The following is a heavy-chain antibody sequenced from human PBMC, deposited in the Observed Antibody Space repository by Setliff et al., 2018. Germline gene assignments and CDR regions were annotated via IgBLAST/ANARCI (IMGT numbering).Heavy chain of an antibody. CDR2: IYSGDTT. J-gene: IGHJ4*02. CDR1: GFIVSSNY. CDR3: ATYKRSSSFEY. V-gene: IGHV3-53*01. Sequence: GSLRLSCAASGFIVSSNYMSWVRQAPGKGLEWVSVIYSGDTTYYADSVKGRFTISRDNSKNTLYLQMNSLRAEDTAVYYCATYKRSSSFEYWGQGSLVTVSS. D-gene: IGHD6-6*01.